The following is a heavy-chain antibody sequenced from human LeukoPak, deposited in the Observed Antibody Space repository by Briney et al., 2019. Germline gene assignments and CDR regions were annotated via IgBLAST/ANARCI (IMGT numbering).Heavy chain of an antibody. Sequence: GGSLRLSCAASGFTFSSYAMSWVRQAPGKGLEWVSAISGSGGTTYYADSVKGRFTISRDNSKNTLYLQISSLRAEDTAVYYCARLAIPGSYTYDDYWGQGTLVTVSS. J-gene: IGHJ4*02. D-gene: IGHD3-16*01. CDR2: ISGSGGTT. V-gene: IGHV3-23*01. CDR3: ARLAIPGSYTYDDY. CDR1: GFTFSSYA.